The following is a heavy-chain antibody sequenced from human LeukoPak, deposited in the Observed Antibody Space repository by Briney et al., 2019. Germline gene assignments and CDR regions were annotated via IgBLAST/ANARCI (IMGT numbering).Heavy chain of an antibody. Sequence: PGGSLRLSCAASGFTFSSSWMHWVRQVPGKGLVWVSRISGDGTTTTYADSVKGRFTISRDNAKNTLYLQMNSLSAEDRAVCYCARGGSPFYWGQGSLVTVSS. CDR1: GFTFSSSW. CDR3: ARGGSPFY. CDR2: ISGDGTTT. V-gene: IGHV3-74*01. J-gene: IGHJ4*02. D-gene: IGHD3-10*01.